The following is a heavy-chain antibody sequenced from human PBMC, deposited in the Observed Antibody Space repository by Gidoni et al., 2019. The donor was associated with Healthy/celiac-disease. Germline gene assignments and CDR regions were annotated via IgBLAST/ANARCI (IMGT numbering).Heavy chain of an antibody. CDR1: GFTFGDYA. D-gene: IGHD3-10*01. Sequence: EVQLVESGGGLVQPGRSLRLSCTASGFTFGDYAMSWFRQAPGKGLEWVGFIRSKTYGGTTEYAASVKGRFTISRDDSKSIAYLQMNSPKTEDTAVYYCTRDVGEWFGELLPPYYYGMDVWGQGTTVTVSS. J-gene: IGHJ6*02. CDR3: TRDVGEWFGELLPPYYYGMDV. CDR2: IRSKTYGGTT. V-gene: IGHV3-49*03.